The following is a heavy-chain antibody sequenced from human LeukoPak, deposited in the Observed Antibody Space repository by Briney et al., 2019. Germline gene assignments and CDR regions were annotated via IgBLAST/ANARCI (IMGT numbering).Heavy chain of an antibody. CDR3: ARQTGSGLFILP. CDR1: GGSISSYY. J-gene: IGHJ4*02. D-gene: IGHD3/OR15-3a*01. CDR2: IYYSGST. V-gene: IGHV4-59*08. Sequence: SETLSLTCTVSGGSISSYYWSWIRQPPGKGLEWIGYIYYSGSTNYNPSLKSQVSISIDTSKNQFSLKLTSVTAADTAVYYCARQTGSGLFILPGGQGTLVTVSS.